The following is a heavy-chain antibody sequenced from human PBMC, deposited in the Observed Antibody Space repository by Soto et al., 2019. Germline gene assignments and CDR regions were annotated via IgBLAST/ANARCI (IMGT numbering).Heavy chain of an antibody. J-gene: IGHJ4*02. CDR2: ISWNSGSI. CDR1: GFTFDDYA. Sequence: GGSLRLSCAASGFTFDDYAMHWVRQVPGKGLEWVSGISWNSGSIGYADSVKGRFTISRDNAKNSLYLQMNSLRVEDTALYYCVKDSLIDIWSGYVEWGQGTLVTVSS. CDR3: VKDSLIDIWSGYVE. V-gene: IGHV3-9*01. D-gene: IGHD3-3*01.